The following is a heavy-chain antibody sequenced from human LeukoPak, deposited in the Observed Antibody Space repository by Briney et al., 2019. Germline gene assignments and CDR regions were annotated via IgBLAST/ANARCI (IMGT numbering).Heavy chain of an antibody. D-gene: IGHD2-2*01. Sequence: PGGSLRLSCAASGFTFSSYWMHWVRQAPGKGLVWVSRINSDGSSTSYADSVKGRFTISRDNAKNTLYLQMNSLRAEDTAVYYCARSYCSSTSCYPFDYWGQGTLVTVSS. J-gene: IGHJ4*02. CDR1: GFTFSSYW. CDR3: ARSYCSSTSCYPFDY. CDR2: INSDGSST. V-gene: IGHV3-74*01.